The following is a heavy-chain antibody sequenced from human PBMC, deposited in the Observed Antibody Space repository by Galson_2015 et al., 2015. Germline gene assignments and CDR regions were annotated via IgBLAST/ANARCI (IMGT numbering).Heavy chain of an antibody. CDR1: GFTFTTYA. Sequence: SLRLSCAASGFTFTTYAIHWVRQAPGKGLEWVAVISSDGSNTYYADSVKGRFTISRDNSKNSLYLQMNSLRTEDTAVYYCARDPSETTNQDRVSYGMDVWGQGTTVTVSS. CDR3: ARDPSETTNQDRVSYGMDV. D-gene: IGHD1-14*01. J-gene: IGHJ6*02. V-gene: IGHV3-30*03. CDR2: ISSDGSNT.